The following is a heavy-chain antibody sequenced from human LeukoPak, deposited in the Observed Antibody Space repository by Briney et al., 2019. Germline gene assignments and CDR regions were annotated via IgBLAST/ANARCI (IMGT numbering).Heavy chain of an antibody. CDR2: ISTSGTTS. CDR1: GFTGSSDY. J-gene: IGHJ4*02. V-gene: IGHV3-23*01. Sequence: GGSLRLSCVASGFTGSSDYMTLVRQSAGKGLEWVSSISTSGTTSYYADSVKGRFTISRDNSRNTLYLQMNSLGLEDTAIYFCATGLAHYWGQGTMVTVST. CDR3: ATGLAHY.